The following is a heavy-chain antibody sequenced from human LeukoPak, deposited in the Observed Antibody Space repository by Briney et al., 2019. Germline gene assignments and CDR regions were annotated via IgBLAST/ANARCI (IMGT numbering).Heavy chain of an antibody. CDR2: FDPEDGET. CDR3: ATLSSGWSYAMLNFDN. D-gene: IGHD6-19*01. CDR1: AYTLTLLS. V-gene: IGHV1-24*01. J-gene: IGHJ4*02. Sequence: ASVTVSCTVSAYTLTLLSMRWERHPPGKGLDWMGGFDPEDGETIYAQKFQGRVTMTEDTSADTAYMDLSSLRSEDTAVYYCATLSSGWSYAMLNFDNWGQGTLVTVSS.